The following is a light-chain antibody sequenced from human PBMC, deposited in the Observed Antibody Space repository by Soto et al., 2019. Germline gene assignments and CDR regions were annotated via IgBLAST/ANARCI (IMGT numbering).Light chain of an antibody. Sequence: ESVLTQSPATLSLSPGERATLSCRASQGVSSYLAWYQQKPGQAPRLLIYDASNRATGIPARFSGSGSGTDFTLTISSLEPEDFAVYYCQQRSNWPPYTFGHGTKREIK. CDR2: DAS. CDR1: QGVSSY. V-gene: IGKV3-11*01. CDR3: QQRSNWPPYT. J-gene: IGKJ2*01.